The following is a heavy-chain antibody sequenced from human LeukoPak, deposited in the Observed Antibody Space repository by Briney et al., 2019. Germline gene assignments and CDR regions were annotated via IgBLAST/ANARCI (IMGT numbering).Heavy chain of an antibody. CDR2: IGTSSTTI. CDR3: ARFAAGGSYYYYMDV. CDR1: GFTFSSYS. J-gene: IGHJ6*03. D-gene: IGHD6-25*01. Sequence: GGSLRLSCAASGFTFSSYSMNWVRQAPGKGLEWVSNIGTSSTTIYYADSMKGRFTISRDNAKNSLYLQMNSLRADDTAVYYCARFAAGGSYYYYMDVWGKGTTVTVSS. V-gene: IGHV3-48*01.